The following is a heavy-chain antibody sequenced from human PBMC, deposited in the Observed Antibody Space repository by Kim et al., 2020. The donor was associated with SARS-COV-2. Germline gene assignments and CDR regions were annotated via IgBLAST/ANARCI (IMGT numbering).Heavy chain of an antibody. CDR2: IWYDGSNK. Sequence: GGSLRLSCAASGFTFSSYVMHWVRQAPGKGLEWVAVIWYDGSNKYYADSVKGRFTISRDNSKNTLYLQMNSLRAEDTAVYYCAKDQLCGSSWYPCGMDVWGQGTTVTVSS. CDR1: GFTFSSYV. D-gene: IGHD6-13*01. V-gene: IGHV3-33*06. CDR3: AKDQLCGSSWYPCGMDV. J-gene: IGHJ6*02.